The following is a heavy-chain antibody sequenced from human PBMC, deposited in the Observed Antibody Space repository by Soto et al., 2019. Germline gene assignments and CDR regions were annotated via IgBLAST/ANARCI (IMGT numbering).Heavy chain of an antibody. V-gene: IGHV3-15*07. CDR1: GFTCGNAG. J-gene: IGHJ6*02. Sequence: PVGPLRLSCAVAGFTCGNAGMNCVRQAPGKGLEWVGRIKSKTDGGTTDYAAPVKGRFTISRDDSKNTLYLQMNSLKTEDTAVYYCTTVAFAVGSGSYYNRYYYYYYGMDVWGQGTTVTVSS. CDR3: TTVAFAVGSGSYYNRYYYYYYGMDV. D-gene: IGHD3-10*01. CDR2: IKSKTDGGTT.